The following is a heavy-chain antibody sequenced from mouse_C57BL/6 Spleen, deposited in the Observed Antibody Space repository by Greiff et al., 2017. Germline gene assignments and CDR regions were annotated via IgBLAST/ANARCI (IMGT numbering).Heavy chain of an antibody. V-gene: IGHV1-52*01. J-gene: IGHJ2*01. CDR2: IDPSDSET. CDR3: ARWDSYSYYFDY. CDR1: GYTFTSYW. Sequence: QVQLQQPGAELVRPGSSVKLSCKASGYTFTSYWMHWVKQRPIQGLEWIGNIDPSDSETHYNQKFKDKATLTVDKSSSTAYMQLSSLTSEDSAVYYCARWDSYSYYFDYWGQGTTLPVSS. D-gene: IGHD4-1*01.